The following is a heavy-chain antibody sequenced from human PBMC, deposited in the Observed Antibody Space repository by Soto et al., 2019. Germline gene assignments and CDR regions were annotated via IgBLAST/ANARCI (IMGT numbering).Heavy chain of an antibody. CDR3: AKDLGVVVTAIDY. V-gene: IGHV3-23*01. J-gene: IGHJ4*02. Sequence: PWGSLRLSCAASGFTFSSYWMSWVRQAPGKGLDWVSSMSRSGDSTYYADSVKGRFTISRDNSKNTVYLQMNSRRAEDTAVYYCAKDLGVVVTAIDYWGQGTLVNVSS. CDR2: MSRSGDST. CDR1: GFTFSSYW. D-gene: IGHD2-21*02.